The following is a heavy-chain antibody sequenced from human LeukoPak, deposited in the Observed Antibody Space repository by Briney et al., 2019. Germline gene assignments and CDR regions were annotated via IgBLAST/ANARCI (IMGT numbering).Heavy chain of an antibody. CDR1: GFTFSSYG. J-gene: IGHJ4*02. D-gene: IGHD5-18*01. Sequence: GGSLRLSCAASGFTFSSYGMHWVRQAPGKGLEWVAVISYDGSNKYYADSVKGRFTISRDNSKNTLYLQMNSLRAEDTAVYYCARFPDTYGYFDSWGQGTLVTVSS. CDR2: ISYDGSNK. V-gene: IGHV3-30*03. CDR3: ARFPDTYGYFDS.